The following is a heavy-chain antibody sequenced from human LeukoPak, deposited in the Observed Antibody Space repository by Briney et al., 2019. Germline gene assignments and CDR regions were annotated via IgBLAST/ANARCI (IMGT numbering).Heavy chain of an antibody. D-gene: IGHD3-22*01. CDR1: GFTFSSYA. CDR3: ARDLTGWGESSGYSDY. J-gene: IGHJ4*02. CDR2: ISYDGTNK. V-gene: IGHV3-30*01. Sequence: PGRSLRLSCAASGFTFSSYAMHWVRQAPGKGLEWVALISYDGTNKFYEDSVKGRFTISRDNSKNTLFLQVNSLRAEDTAVYYCARDLTGWGESSGYSDYWGQGTLVSVS.